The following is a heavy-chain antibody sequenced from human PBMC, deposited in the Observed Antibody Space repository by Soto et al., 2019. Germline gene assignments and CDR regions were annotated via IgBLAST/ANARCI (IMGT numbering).Heavy chain of an antibody. J-gene: IGHJ6*02. CDR3: ARYTYYDFWSGYPYYYGMDV. V-gene: IGHV4-59*01. Sequence: SETLSLTCTVSGGSISSYYWSWIRQPPGKGLEWIGYIYYSGSTNYNPSLKSRVTISVDTSKNQFSLKLSSVTAADTAVYYCARYTYYDFWSGYPYYYGMDVWGQGTTVTVSS. CDR2: IYYSGST. CDR1: GGSISSYY. D-gene: IGHD3-3*01.